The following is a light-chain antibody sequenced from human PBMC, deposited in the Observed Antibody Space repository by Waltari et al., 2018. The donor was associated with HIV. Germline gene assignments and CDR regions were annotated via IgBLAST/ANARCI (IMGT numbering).Light chain of an antibody. V-gene: IGLV2-23*02. Sequence: QSALTQPASVSGSPGPSITIPCTGTSSNVWSDDLVSWYQQHPGEAPKLIIYEVTTRPSGVSNRFSGSKSGNTASLTISGLQAEDEADYYCCSCPRSGIRYVFGTGTKVTVL. J-gene: IGLJ1*01. CDR3: CSCPRSGIRYV. CDR2: EVT. CDR1: SSNVWSDDL.